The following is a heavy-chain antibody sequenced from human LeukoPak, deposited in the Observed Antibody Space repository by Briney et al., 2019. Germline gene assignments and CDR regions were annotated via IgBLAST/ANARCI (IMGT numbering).Heavy chain of an antibody. CDR1: GYLFIVSI. CDR3: ARLPGITLPFNY. J-gene: IGHJ4*02. Sequence: ASVKVSCKDSGYLFIVSILSGVREAPGQGLEWMGWINVYNDNTNYEQNFQGRVTMTTDTSTSTTYMELRGLRSGDTAVYYCARLPGITLPFNYWGQGTLVTVSS. CDR2: INVYNDNT. V-gene: IGHV1-18*01. D-gene: IGHD2-21*02.